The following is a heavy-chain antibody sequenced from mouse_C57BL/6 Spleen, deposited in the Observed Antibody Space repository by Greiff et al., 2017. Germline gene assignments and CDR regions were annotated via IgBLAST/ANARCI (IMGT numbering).Heavy chain of an antibody. CDR2: IRTKAIGYTT. CDR1: GFTFTDYY. CDR3: ASSPYYCGSSLDY. J-gene: IGHJ2*01. V-gene: IGHV7-3*01. D-gene: IGHD1-1*01. Sequence: EVKLQESGGGLVQPGGSLSLSCAASGFTFTDYYMSWVRQPPGKALEWLGFIRTKAIGYTTEYSASVKGRFTISRDNSQSILYLQMNALRAEDSAAYYCASSPYYCGSSLDYWGQGTTLTVSS.